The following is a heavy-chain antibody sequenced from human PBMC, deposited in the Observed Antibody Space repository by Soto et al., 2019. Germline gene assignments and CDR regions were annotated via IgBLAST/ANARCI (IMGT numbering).Heavy chain of an antibody. J-gene: IGHJ6*03. CDR3: ARDKVFRGSGWSYYYMDV. CDR1: GDSISSYY. D-gene: IGHD3-10*01. V-gene: IGHV4-59*01. Sequence: QVQLQESGPGLVKPSETLSLTCTVSGDSISSYYWSWIRQPPGKGLEWIGYISYSGSTNYNPSLTSRVTISLDTSKNQFSLQLSSVTAADTAVYYCARDKVFRGSGWSYYYMDVWGKGTTVTVSS. CDR2: ISYSGST.